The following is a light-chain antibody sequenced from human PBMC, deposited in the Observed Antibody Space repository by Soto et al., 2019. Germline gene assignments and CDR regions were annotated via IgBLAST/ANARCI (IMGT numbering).Light chain of an antibody. CDR1: SSDIGGYDY. J-gene: IGLJ3*02. CDR3: SSYAGSNNLV. CDR2: EVN. Sequence: QSALTQPPSASGSPGQSVTISCTGTSSDIGGYDYVSWYQQNPGKAPKLIIYEVNKRPSGVPDRFSGSKSGNTASLTVSGLQAEDEADYYCSSYAGSNNLVFAGGTKLTVL. V-gene: IGLV2-8*01.